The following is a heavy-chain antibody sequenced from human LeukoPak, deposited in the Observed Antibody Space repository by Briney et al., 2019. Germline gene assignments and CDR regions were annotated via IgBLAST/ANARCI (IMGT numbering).Heavy chain of an antibody. CDR3: TREVAGTGGFDY. CDR2: TYHRSTWYD. D-gene: IGHD6-13*01. V-gene: IGHV6-1*01. Sequence: SQTLSLTCAISGDSFSSNNAAWNWIKQSPSRGLEWLGRTYHRSTWYDDYVVSVRSRLTITPDISKNQVSLQLNSVTPEDTAVYYCTREVAGTGGFDYWGQGITVTVSS. J-gene: IGHJ4*02. CDR1: GDSFSSNNAA.